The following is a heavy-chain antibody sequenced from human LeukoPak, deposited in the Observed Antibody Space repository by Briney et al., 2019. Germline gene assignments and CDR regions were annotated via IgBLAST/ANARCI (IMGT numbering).Heavy chain of an antibody. CDR1: GYAFTGYY. CDR3: TREEGATIGCQY. D-gene: IGHD1-26*01. CDR2: INPKSGDT. Sequence: ASVKVSCKASGYAFTGYYMHWVRQAPGQGLEWMGWINPKSGDTHLAQKFQGRVAMTRDTSISTAYMELTSLKSDDTAVYYCTREEGATIGCQYWGLGTLVTVSS. J-gene: IGHJ4*02. V-gene: IGHV1-2*02.